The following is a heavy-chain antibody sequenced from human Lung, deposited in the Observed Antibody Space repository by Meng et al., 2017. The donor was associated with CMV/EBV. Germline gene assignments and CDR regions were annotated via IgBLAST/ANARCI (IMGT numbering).Heavy chain of an antibody. Sequence: SGPVLWRPCGPCSFPCVGSGGSIGSTIWWGWVRQPLGTVLGWMEKIYHSGSTNYTPSLKSRVSISVDKSKNQFSLKLSSVTAADTAVYYGARADKVRFDYWGQGTLVTVSS. CDR2: IYHSGST. CDR1: GGSIGSTIW. V-gene: IGHV4-4*02. J-gene: IGHJ4*02. CDR3: ARADKVRFDY.